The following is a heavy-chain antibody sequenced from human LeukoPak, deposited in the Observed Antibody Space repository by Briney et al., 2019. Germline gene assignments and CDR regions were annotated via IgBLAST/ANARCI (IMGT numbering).Heavy chain of an antibody. CDR1: GSSISSYY. D-gene: IGHD1-26*01. Sequence: SETLSLTCTVSGSSISSYYWSWLRQPPGTGLEWIGYISDSGSTNYNSSLKSRVTISVDTSKNQFSLKLSSVTAADTAVYYCATTIVGATAFDYWGQGTLVTVSS. CDR3: ATTIVGATAFDY. J-gene: IGHJ4*02. V-gene: IGHV4-59*01. CDR2: ISDSGST.